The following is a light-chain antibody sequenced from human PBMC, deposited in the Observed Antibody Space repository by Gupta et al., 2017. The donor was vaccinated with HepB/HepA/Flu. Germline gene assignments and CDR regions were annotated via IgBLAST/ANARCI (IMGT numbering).Light chain of an antibody. Sequence: QSVLTQSPSVSGTPGQRVTISCSGSSSNVARNNVNWYQQVPGTAPKLLIYYNDERPSGVPDRFSGSKSGTSASLAISGLQSEDEADYYCAAWDTSLNVVVFGGGNKLTVL. V-gene: IGLV1-44*01. CDR3: AAWDTSLNVVV. J-gene: IGLJ2*01. CDR1: SSNVARNN. CDR2: YND.